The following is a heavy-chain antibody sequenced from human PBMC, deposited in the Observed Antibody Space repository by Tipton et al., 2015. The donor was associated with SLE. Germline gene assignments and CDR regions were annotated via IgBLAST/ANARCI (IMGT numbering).Heavy chain of an antibody. J-gene: IGHJ3*02. V-gene: IGHV3-53*05. D-gene: IGHD6-19*01. Sequence: SLRLSCAASGFTVRSNYMSWVRQAPGKGLEWVSDIYSGDGTNYADSVKGRFTISRDNSKNTLYLQMNSLRADDTAVYYCATDASGWYESAFDIWGQGTMVTVSS. CDR1: GFTVRSNY. CDR2: IYSGDGT. CDR3: ATDASGWYESAFDI.